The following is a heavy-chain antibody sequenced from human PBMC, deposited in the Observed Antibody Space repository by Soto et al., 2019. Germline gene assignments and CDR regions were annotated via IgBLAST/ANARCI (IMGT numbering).Heavy chain of an antibody. CDR2: INPTSGAT. V-gene: IGHV1-2*02. CDR1: GYTFTGYY. D-gene: IGHD2-8*01. Sequence: QVQLVQSGAEVKKPGASVRVSCKASGYTFTGYYIYWVRQAPGQGLEWLGWINPTSGATNYDQNFQGRVTMTRDTSITTAYMDLSALRSDDRAIYYCARGDSTDCSNGVCFFFYNHDMDVWGQGTTVTVSS. CDR3: ARGDSTDCSNGVCFFFYNHDMDV. J-gene: IGHJ6*02.